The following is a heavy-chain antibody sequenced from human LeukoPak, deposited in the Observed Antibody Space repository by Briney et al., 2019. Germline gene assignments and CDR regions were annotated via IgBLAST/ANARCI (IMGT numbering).Heavy chain of an antibody. CDR3: AADSYPYCSSTSCTEQQT. D-gene: IGHD2-2*01. V-gene: IGHV1-58*02. CDR1: GFTFTSSA. J-gene: IGHJ4*02. Sequence: RASVKVSCKASGFTFTSSAMQWVRQARGQRLEWIGWIVVGSGNTNYAQKFQERVTITRDMSTSTAYMELSSLRSEDTAVYYCAADSYPYCSSTSCTEQQTWGQGTLVTVSS. CDR2: IVVGSGNT.